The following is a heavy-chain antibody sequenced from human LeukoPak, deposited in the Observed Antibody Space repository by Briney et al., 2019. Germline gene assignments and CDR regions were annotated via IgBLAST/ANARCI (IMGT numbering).Heavy chain of an antibody. CDR1: GFTFDDYA. Sequence: GGSLRLSCAASGFTFDDYAMHWVRQAPGKGLEWVSGISWNSGSIGYADSVKGRFTISRDNAKDSLYLQMNSLRAEDTALYYCASYSSGWSPFDYWGQGTLVTVSS. V-gene: IGHV3-9*01. CDR3: ASYSSGWSPFDY. CDR2: ISWNSGSI. J-gene: IGHJ4*02. D-gene: IGHD6-19*01.